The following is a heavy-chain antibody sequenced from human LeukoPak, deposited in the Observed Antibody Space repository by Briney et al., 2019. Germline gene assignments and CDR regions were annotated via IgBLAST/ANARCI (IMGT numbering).Heavy chain of an antibody. CDR1: GYTFTSYA. CDR3: AGSLLRYFDWLF. Sequence: GASVKVSCKASGYTFTSYAMHWVRQAPGQRLEWMGWINAGNGNTKYSRKFQGRVTITRDTSASTAYMELSSLRSEDTAVYYCAGSLLRYFDWLFWGQGTLVTVSS. CDR2: INAGNGNT. D-gene: IGHD3-9*01. V-gene: IGHV1-3*01. J-gene: IGHJ4*02.